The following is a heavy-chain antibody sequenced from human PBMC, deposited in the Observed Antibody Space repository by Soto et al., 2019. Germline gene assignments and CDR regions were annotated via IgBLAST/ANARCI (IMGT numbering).Heavy chain of an antibody. D-gene: IGHD2-15*01. J-gene: IGHJ4*02. CDR1: GGSISSGGYS. CDR3: ARAFTSIGLFDY. CDR2: LYYGGTT. V-gene: IGHV4-30-2*01. Sequence: SETLSLTCAVSGGSISSGGYSWSWIRQPPGQGLEWIGYLYYGGTTYSNPSLKSRVSISGDWSKNQFSLKLNSVTAADTAVYYCARAFTSIGLFDYWGPGTLVTVSS.